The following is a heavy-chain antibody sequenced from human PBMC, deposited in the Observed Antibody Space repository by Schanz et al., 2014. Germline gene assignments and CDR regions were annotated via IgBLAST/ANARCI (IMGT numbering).Heavy chain of an antibody. V-gene: IGHV3-7*04. D-gene: IGHD3-10*01. J-gene: IGHJ5*02. CDR2: IKQDESEK. Sequence: EVQLLESGGGLVQPGGSLRLSCAASGFTFMGYAMSWVRQAPGKGLEWVANIKQDESEKYYVGSVKGRFTISRDNAKNSLFLHMNSLRAEDTAVYYCVRDILHRVYDSGSPWGQGTLVTVSS. CDR1: GFTFMGYA. CDR3: VRDILHRVYDSGSP.